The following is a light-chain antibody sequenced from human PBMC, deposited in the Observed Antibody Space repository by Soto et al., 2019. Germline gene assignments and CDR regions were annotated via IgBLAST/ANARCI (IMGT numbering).Light chain of an antibody. CDR3: QQYTNWPPFT. Sequence: IILTQSPATLSVSPGEGASLSCRASQNVGTSLAWYQQKSGQAPRLLIYGASTRASGVPARFSGSASGTKSTLTITSLQSEDFAFYYCQQYTNWPPFTFGQGTRLEIK. J-gene: IGKJ2*01. CDR2: GAS. V-gene: IGKV3-15*01. CDR1: QNVGTS.